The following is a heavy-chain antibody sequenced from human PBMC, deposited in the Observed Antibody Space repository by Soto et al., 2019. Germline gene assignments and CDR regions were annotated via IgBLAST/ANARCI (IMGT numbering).Heavy chain of an antibody. CDR1: GFTFDDFT. Sequence: EVHLVESGGAGVQPGGSLRLSCAASGFTFDDFTMHWVRQVPGKALEWVSLISWDGTITHYADSVAGRFTISRDNSENSLSSPMNHLGTEDRALYFCKGEYTGLFAPVGQASYPDSWGQGTLVTVSS. CDR2: ISWDGTIT. V-gene: IGHV3-43*01. J-gene: IGHJ4*02. CDR3: KGEYTGLFAPVGQASYPDS. D-gene: IGHD6-6*01.